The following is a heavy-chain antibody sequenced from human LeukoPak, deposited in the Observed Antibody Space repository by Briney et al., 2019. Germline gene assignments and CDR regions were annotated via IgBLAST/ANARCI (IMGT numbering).Heavy chain of an antibody. CDR2: IIPIFGTA. J-gene: IGHJ4*02. D-gene: IGHD5-18*01. Sequence: ASVKVSCKASGGTFSSYAISWVRQAPGQGLEWMGGIIPIFGTANYAQKFQGRVTITTDESTSTAYMELSSLRSEDTAVYYCARVSYSYGYGRFDYWGQGTLVTVSS. CDR1: GGTFSSYA. CDR3: ARVSYSYGYGRFDY. V-gene: IGHV1-69*05.